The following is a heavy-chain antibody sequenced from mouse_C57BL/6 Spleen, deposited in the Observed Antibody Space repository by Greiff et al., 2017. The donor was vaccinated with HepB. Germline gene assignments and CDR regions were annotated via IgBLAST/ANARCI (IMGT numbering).Heavy chain of an antibody. D-gene: IGHD2-4*01. CDR2: IDPSDSYT. Sequence: QVQLKQPGAELVKPGASVKLSCKASGYTFTSYWMQWVKQRPGQGLEWIGEIDPSDSYTNYNQKFKGKATLTVDTSSSTAYMQLSSLTSEDSAVYYCARRDYDVAYWGQGTLVTVSA. V-gene: IGHV1-50*01. CDR3: ARRDYDVAY. CDR1: GYTFTSYW. J-gene: IGHJ3*01.